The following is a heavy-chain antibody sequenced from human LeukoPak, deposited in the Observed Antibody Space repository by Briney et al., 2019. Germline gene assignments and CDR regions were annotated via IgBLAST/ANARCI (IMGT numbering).Heavy chain of an antibody. Sequence: GGSLRLSCAASGFTFSNNAMNWVRQAPGKGLEWVAFTSDSGGTSYYADSVKGRFTISRDNSKNTLYLQMNSLRAEDTAVYYCARDSAAKGYWGQGTLVTVSS. CDR2: TSDSGGTS. CDR3: ARDSAAKGY. D-gene: IGHD6-19*01. V-gene: IGHV3-23*01. CDR1: GFTFSNNA. J-gene: IGHJ4*02.